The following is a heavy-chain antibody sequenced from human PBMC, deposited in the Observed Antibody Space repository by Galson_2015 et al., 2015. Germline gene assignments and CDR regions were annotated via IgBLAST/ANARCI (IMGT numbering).Heavy chain of an antibody. CDR3: AKEVVGSSYGNHFDY. CDR1: GFSFSNYA. Sequence: SLRLSCAAAGFSFSNYAMSWVRQAPGKGLEWVSSIINNGGSTYYADSVKGRFTISRDKSKNTLYLQMKSLRAEETAVYYCAKEVVGSSYGNHFDYWGQGTLVTASS. D-gene: IGHD5-18*01. J-gene: IGHJ4*02. V-gene: IGHV3-23*01. CDR2: IINNGGST.